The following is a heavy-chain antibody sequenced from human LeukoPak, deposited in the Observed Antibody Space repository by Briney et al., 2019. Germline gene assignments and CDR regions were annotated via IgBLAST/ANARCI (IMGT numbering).Heavy chain of an antibody. J-gene: IGHJ3*02. CDR1: GFTFSSYA. CDR2: ISGSGGST. V-gene: IGHV3-23*01. D-gene: IGHD3-22*01. Sequence: PVGSLRLSCAASGFTFSSYAMSWVRQAPGKGLEWVSAISGSGGSTYYADSVKGRFTISRDNSKNTLYLQMNSLRAEDTAVYYCAKVGPIYYDSSGYHRTADAFDIWGQGTMVTVSS. CDR3: AKVGPIYYDSSGYHRTADAFDI.